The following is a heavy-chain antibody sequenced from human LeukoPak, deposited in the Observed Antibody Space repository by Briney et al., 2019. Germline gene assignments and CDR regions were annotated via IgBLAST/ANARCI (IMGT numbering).Heavy chain of an antibody. CDR3: ARVDYDFWSGYQGPFYY. J-gene: IGHJ4*02. CDR1: GYTFTSYA. CDR2: INPNSGGT. V-gene: IGHV1-2*02. Sequence: RASVKVSCKASGYTFTSYAMNWVRQAPGQGLEWMGWINPNSGGTNYAQRFQGRVTMTRDTSISTAYMELSRLRSDDTAVYYCARVDYDFWSGYQGPFYYRGQGTLVTVSS. D-gene: IGHD3-3*01.